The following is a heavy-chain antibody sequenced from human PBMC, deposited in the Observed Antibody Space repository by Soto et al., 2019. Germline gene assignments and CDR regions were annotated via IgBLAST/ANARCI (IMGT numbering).Heavy chain of an antibody. J-gene: IGHJ4*02. V-gene: IGHV3-23*01. CDR3: AKGRASDCPGCTQDY. CDR1: AFTFSSYA. D-gene: IGHD2-21*02. CDR2: VSGSGDST. Sequence: EVQLLESGGGLAQPGGSLRLSGAASAFTFSSYAMSWVRQAPGKGLEWVSAVSGSGDSTYYADSVKGRFTISRDNSKNTLYLQMNSMRAEDKAVYYCAKGRASDCPGCTQDYWGQGTLVTVSS.